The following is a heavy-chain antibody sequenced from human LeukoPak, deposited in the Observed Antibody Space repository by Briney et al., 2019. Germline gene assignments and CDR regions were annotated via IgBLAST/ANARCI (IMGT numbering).Heavy chain of an antibody. Sequence: SETLFLTCAVYGGSFSGYYWSWIRQPPGKVLEWIGEINHSGSTNYNPSLKSRVTISVDTSKNQFSLKLSSVTAADTAVYYCARYGSGDFGYYYYYMDVWGKGTTVTVSS. CDR2: INHSGST. V-gene: IGHV4-34*01. CDR3: ARYGSGDFGYYYYYMDV. D-gene: IGHD3-10*01. CDR1: GGSFSGYY. J-gene: IGHJ6*03.